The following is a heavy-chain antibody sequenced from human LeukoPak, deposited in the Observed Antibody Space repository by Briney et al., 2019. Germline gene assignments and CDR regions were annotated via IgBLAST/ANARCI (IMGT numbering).Heavy chain of an antibody. CDR2: ISYDGSNK. D-gene: IGHD6-13*01. CDR3: AKGGSSSTWYSSADY. J-gene: IGHJ4*02. CDR1: GFTFSSYD. Sequence: GGSLRLSCAASGFTFSSYDMHWVRQAPGKGLEWVALISYDGSNKYYADSVKGRFTISRDNSKNTLYLQMNSLRAEDTAVYYCAKGGSSSTWYSSADYWGQGTLVTVSS. V-gene: IGHV3-30*18.